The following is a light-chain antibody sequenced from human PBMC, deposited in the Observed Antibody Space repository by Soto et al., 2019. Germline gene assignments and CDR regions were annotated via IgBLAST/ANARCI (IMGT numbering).Light chain of an antibody. CDR1: PSVSSSY. J-gene: IGKJ2*01. V-gene: IGKV3-20*01. Sequence: EIVLTQSPGTLSLSPGERATLSCRASPSVSSSYLAWYQQKHGQTPKLLIYGAYNRATGIPDRFSSSGSGTDFTLTISRREPEDFAVYYCQQFGNAPYTFGQGTKLEIK. CDR3: QQFGNAPYT. CDR2: GAY.